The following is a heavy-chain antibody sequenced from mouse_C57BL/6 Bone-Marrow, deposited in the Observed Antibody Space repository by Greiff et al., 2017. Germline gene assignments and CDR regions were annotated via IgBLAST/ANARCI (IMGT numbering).Heavy chain of an antibody. J-gene: IGHJ4*01. CDR2: IYPGDGDT. CDR3: ARRYYGSSYGAMDY. V-gene: IGHV1-82*01. Sequence: QVQLQQSGPELVKPGASVKISCKASGYAFSSSWMNWVKQRPGKGLEWIGRIYPGDGDTNYNGKFKGKATLTADKSSSTAYMQLSSLTSEDSAVYFWARRYYGSSYGAMDYWGQGTSVTVSS. D-gene: IGHD1-1*01. CDR1: GYAFSSSW.